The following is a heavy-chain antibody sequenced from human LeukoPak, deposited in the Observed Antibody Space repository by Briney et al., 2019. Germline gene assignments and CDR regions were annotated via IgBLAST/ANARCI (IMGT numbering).Heavy chain of an antibody. CDR3: ARGRWGKRRIWFDP. CDR1: GGSFSGYY. V-gene: IGHV4-34*01. Sequence: SETLSLTRAVYGGSFSGYYWSWIRQPPGKGLEWIGEINHSGSTNYNPSLKSRVTISVDTSKNQFSLKLSSVTAADTAVYYCARGRWGKRRIWFDPWGQGTLVTVSS. J-gene: IGHJ5*02. D-gene: IGHD3-16*01. CDR2: INHSGST.